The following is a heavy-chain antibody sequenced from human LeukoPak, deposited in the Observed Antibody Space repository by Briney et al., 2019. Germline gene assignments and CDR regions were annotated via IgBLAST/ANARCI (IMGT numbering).Heavy chain of an antibody. J-gene: IGHJ5*02. V-gene: IGHV4-59*12. CDR2: MYHGGST. D-gene: IGHD3-10*01. Sequence: PSETLSLTCTVSGGSISSYYWSWIRQSPGKGLEWIGTMYHGGSTDYTPSLKSRVTVSADTSKNQFSLKLTSVTASDTAVYYCARDPGLNWFDPWGQGTLVTVSS. CDR1: GGSISSYY. CDR3: ARDPGLNWFDP.